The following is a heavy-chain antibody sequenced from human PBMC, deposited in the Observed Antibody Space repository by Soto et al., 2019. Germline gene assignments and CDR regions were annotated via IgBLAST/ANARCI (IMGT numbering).Heavy chain of an antibody. CDR3: ARGVYGAFFDY. CDR1: GGSMVSYY. CDR2: VDPHART. J-gene: IGHJ4*02. Sequence: QVHLQESGPGLLKPSETLSLTCTVSGGSMVSYYWSWIRQTPGKGLEWIAYVDPHARTEEKSSLASRDTISIDSSRKQCSLILRTVTPAETGMYFCARGVYGAFFDYWGQGTQVTVSS. V-gene: IGHV4-59*01. D-gene: IGHD3-10*01.